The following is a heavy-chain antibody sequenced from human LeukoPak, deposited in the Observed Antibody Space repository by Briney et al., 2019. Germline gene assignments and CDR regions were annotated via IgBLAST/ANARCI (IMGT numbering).Heavy chain of an antibody. J-gene: IGHJ6*02. CDR2: INPNSGGT. V-gene: IGHV1-2*02. D-gene: IGHD3-3*01. CDR3: ARSPTADFWSGYYPPGNYGMDV. CDR1: GYTFTGYY. Sequence: ASVKVSCEASGYTFTGYYMHWVRQAPGQGLEWMGWINPNSGGTNYAQKFQGRVTMTRDTSISTAYMELSRLRSDDTAVYYCARSPTADFWSGYYPPGNYGMDVWGQGTTVTVSS.